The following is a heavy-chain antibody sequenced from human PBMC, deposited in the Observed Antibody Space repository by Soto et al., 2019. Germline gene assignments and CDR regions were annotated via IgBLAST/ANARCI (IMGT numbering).Heavy chain of an antibody. D-gene: IGHD6-6*01. CDR3: ARDRSNSPDYFDY. V-gene: IGHV4-30-4*01. Sequence: QVQLQESGPGLVKPSQTLSLTCTVSGGPISSDDYYWSWIRQPPGKGLEWIGYIYYSGRTDYNPSLKSRVIISIVTSKNQFSLILTSVSASDRAVYYCARDRSNSPDYFDYWGQGTLVTVSS. CDR1: GGPISSDDYY. J-gene: IGHJ4*02. CDR2: IYYSGRT.